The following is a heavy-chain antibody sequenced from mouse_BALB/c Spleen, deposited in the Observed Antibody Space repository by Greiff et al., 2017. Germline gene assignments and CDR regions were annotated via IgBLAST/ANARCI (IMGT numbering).Heavy chain of an antibody. D-gene: IGHD2-1*01. V-gene: IGHV2-9*02. Sequence: VMLVESGPGLVAPSQSLSITCTVSGFSLTSYGVHWVRQPPGKGLEWLGVTWAGGSTNYNSALMSRLSISKDNSKSQVFLKMNSLQTDDTAMYYCAREDYGNWFAYWGQGTLVTVSA. J-gene: IGHJ3*01. CDR1: GFSLTSYG. CDR3: AREDYGNWFAY. CDR2: TWAGGST.